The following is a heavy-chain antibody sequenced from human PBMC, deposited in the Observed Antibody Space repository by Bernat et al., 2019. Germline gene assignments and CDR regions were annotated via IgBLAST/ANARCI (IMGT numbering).Heavy chain of an antibody. CDR3: ARDEPGGGFGELLGYYYYGMDV. CDR2: INSDGSST. Sequence: EVQLVESGGGLVQPGGSLRLSCAASGFTFSSYWMHWVRQAPGKGLVWVSRINSDGSSTSYADSVKGRFTISRDNAKNTLYLQMNSLRAEDTAVYYCARDEPGGGFGELLGYYYYGMDVWGQGTTVTVSS. CDR1: GFTFSSYW. J-gene: IGHJ6*02. V-gene: IGHV3-74*01. D-gene: IGHD3-10*01.